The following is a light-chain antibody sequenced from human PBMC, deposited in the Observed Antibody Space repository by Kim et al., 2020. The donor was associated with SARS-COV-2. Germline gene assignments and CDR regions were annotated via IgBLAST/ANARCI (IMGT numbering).Light chain of an antibody. Sequence: GQSATLSCTGTSSDVGRYNYVSWYQQYPGKAPKLMIYEVSQRPSGVPDRFSGSKSGNTASLTVSGLQAEDEADYYCSSYAGSNIIFGGGTKLTVL. CDR2: EVS. J-gene: IGLJ2*01. CDR3: SSYAGSNII. CDR1: SSDVGRYNY. V-gene: IGLV2-8*01.